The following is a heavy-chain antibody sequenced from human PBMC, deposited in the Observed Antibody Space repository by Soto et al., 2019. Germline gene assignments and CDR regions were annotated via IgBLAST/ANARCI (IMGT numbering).Heavy chain of an antibody. CDR3: ASSKNYYDSSGYYPRPFDY. CDR1: GFTFSSYA. V-gene: IGHV3-64*01. Sequence: GGSLRLSCAASGFTFSSYAMHWVRQAPGKGLEYVSAISSNGGSTYYANSVKGRFTISRDNSKNTLYLQMGSLRAEDTAVYYCASSKNYYDSSGYYPRPFDYRGQGTLVTVSS. CDR2: ISSNGGST. J-gene: IGHJ4*02. D-gene: IGHD3-22*01.